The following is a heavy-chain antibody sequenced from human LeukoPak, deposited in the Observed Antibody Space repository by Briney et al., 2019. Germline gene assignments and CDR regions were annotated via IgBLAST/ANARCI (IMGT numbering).Heavy chain of an antibody. V-gene: IGHV5-51*01. CDR2: MNPGDSDT. CDR3: ARDSGGDSGADF. D-gene: IGHD4-23*01. Sequence: GESLKIPCKASGYRFTYYCIGWVRQMPGKGLEWMGIMNPGDSDTQYSPSFQGQVTISADKSISTVYLQWSSLKASDTAMYYCARDSGGDSGADFWGQGTLVTVSS. J-gene: IGHJ4*02. CDR1: GYRFTYYC.